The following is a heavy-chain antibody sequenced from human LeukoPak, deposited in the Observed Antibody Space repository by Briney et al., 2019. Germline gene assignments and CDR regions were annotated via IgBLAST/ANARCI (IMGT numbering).Heavy chain of an antibody. J-gene: IGHJ6*02. CDR1: GGTFSSYA. V-gene: IGHV1-69*13. Sequence: VASVRVSCKASGGTFSSYAISWVRQAPGQGLEWMGGIIPIFGTANYAQKFQGRVTITADESTSTAYMELSSLRSEDTAVYYCARGEAITMVRGVILGGNYYYYGMDVWGQGTTVTVSS. CDR2: IIPIFGTA. D-gene: IGHD3-10*01. CDR3: ARGEAITMVRGVILGGNYYYYGMDV.